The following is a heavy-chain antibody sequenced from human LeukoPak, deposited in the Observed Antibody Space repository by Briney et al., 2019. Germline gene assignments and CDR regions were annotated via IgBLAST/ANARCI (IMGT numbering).Heavy chain of an antibody. CDR3: ARDRMDTGTYFDY. V-gene: IGHV1-18*01. D-gene: IGHD5-18*01. CDR1: GYTFTTYG. CDR2: ISTYNGNT. Sequence: ASVKVSCKSSGYTFTTYGITWVRQAPGQGLEWMGWISTYNGNTNYAQKLQGRVTMTTDTSTSTAYMELRSLRSDDAAMYYCARDRMDTGTYFDYWGQGTLVTVSS. J-gene: IGHJ4*02.